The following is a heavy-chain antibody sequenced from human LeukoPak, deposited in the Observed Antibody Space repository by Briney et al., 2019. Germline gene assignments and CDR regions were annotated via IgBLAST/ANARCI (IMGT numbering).Heavy chain of an antibody. D-gene: IGHD3-9*01. CDR3: TKGDYDILTALDY. V-gene: IGHV3-64*04. CDR1: GFTFSSYA. CDR2: ISSNGGST. Sequence: GGSLRLSCSASGFTFSSYAMHWVRQAPGKGLEYVSAISSNGGSTYYADSVKGRFTISRDNSKNTLYLQMNTLRPEDTAVYYCTKGDYDILTALDYWGQGTLVTVSS. J-gene: IGHJ4*02.